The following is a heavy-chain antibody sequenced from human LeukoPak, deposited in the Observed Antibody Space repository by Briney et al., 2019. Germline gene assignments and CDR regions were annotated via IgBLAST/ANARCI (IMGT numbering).Heavy chain of an antibody. CDR3: ATDRYYGSGSYYKFDY. J-gene: IGHJ4*02. D-gene: IGHD3-10*01. CDR2: INHSGGT. Sequence: KPSETLSLTCGVSGASFSGYYWSWIRQPPGKGLEWIGEINHSGGTNYNPSLKSRVTISVDTSKKQFSLNLRSVTAEDTAVYYCATDRYYGSGSYYKFDYRGQGTLVTVSS. V-gene: IGHV4-34*01. CDR1: GASFSGYY.